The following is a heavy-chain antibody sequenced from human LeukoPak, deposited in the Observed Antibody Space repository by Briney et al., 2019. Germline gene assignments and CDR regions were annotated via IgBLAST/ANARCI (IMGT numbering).Heavy chain of an antibody. Sequence: GASVKVSCKASGYTFTSYYMHWVRQAPGQGLEWMGIINPSGGSTSYAQKFQGRVTITADESTSTAYMELSSLRSEDTAVYYCAGRGGYDSSGYYDYWGQGTLVTVSS. CDR1: GYTFTSYY. CDR2: INPSGGST. D-gene: IGHD3-22*01. J-gene: IGHJ4*02. CDR3: AGRGGYDSSGYYDY. V-gene: IGHV1-46*01.